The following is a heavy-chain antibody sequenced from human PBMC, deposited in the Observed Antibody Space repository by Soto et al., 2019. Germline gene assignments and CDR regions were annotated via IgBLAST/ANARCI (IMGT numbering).Heavy chain of an antibody. CDR3: ATEACATLPHVYSYGTEV. CDR2: TYYRSEWYN. CDR1: GDSVSSISAA. V-gene: IGHV6-1*01. J-gene: IGHJ6*02. Sequence: SQTLSLTCAISGDSVSSISAAWTWIRQSPSRGLEWLGRTYYRSEWYNDYAVSVKSRITIKPDTSRNQFSLQLTSVPPADTAVYYCATEACATLPHVYSYGTEVWGQGTAVTVSS.